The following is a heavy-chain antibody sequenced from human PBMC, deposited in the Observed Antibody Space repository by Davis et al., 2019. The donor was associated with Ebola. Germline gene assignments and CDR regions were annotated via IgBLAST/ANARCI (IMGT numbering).Heavy chain of an antibody. V-gene: IGHV3-13*01. CDR1: GFTFSTYA. CDR3: ARNPSIAVAGYSYYYYYGMDV. J-gene: IGHJ6*02. Sequence: GGSLRLSCTTSGFTFSTYALSWVRQATGKGLEWVSAIGTAGDTYYPGSVKGRFTISRENAKNSLYLQMNSLRAEDTAVYYCARNPSIAVAGYSYYYYYGMDVWGQGTTVTVSS. CDR2: IGTAGDT. D-gene: IGHD6-19*01.